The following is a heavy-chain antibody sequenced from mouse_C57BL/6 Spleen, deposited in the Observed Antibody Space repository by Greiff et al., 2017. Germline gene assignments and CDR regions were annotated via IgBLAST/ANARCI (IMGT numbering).Heavy chain of an antibody. CDR1: GYTFTSYW. Sequence: QVQLQQPGAELVRPGTSVKLSCKASGYTFTSYWMHWVKQRPGQGLEWIGVIDPSDSYTNYNQKFKGKATLTVDTSSSTAYMQLSSLTSEDSAVYYCARPPDSYAMDYWGQGTSVTVSA. J-gene: IGHJ4*01. V-gene: IGHV1-59*01. CDR3: ARPPDSYAMDY. CDR2: IDPSDSYT.